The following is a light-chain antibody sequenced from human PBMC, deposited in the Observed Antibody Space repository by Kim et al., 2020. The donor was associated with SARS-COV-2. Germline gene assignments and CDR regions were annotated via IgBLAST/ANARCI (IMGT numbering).Light chain of an antibody. Sequence: GQRITISCSGSSSNIGSNYVYWYQQLPGTAPKLLIYRNNQRPSGVPDRFSGSKSGTSASLAFSGLRSEDEADYYCATWDDSLSVGVFGGGTQLTVL. CDR3: ATWDDSLSVGV. CDR1: SSNIGSNY. V-gene: IGLV1-47*01. CDR2: RNN. J-gene: IGLJ3*02.